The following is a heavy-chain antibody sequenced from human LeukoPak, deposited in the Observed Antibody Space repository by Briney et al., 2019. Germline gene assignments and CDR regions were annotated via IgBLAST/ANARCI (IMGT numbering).Heavy chain of an antibody. D-gene: IGHD6-19*01. V-gene: IGHV1-18*01. Sequence: ASVKVSCKASGYTFTSYDFNWVRQAPGQGLEWMGWISAYNGNTNYAQKIQDRVTMTTDTSTRTAYMELRSLRSDDTAVYYCARAKSVVVTGAGALGYWGQGTLVTVSS. CDR1: GYTFTSYD. J-gene: IGHJ4*02. CDR2: ISAYNGNT. CDR3: ARAKSVVVTGAGALGY.